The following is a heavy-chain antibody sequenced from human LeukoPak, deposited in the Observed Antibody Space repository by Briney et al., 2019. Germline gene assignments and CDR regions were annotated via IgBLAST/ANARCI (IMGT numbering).Heavy chain of an antibody. V-gene: IGHV4-38-2*02. CDR3: ARPTSKLGSFDY. D-gene: IGHD2/OR15-2a*01. CDR1: GYSISSGYY. CDR2: IYYSGST. J-gene: IGHJ4*02. Sequence: SETLSLTCTVSGYSISSGYYWGWIRQPPGKGLEWIGTIYYSGSTYYNPSLKSRITISVDTSKNQFSLKMRSVTAADTAVYYCARPTSKLGSFDYWGQGTLVTVSS.